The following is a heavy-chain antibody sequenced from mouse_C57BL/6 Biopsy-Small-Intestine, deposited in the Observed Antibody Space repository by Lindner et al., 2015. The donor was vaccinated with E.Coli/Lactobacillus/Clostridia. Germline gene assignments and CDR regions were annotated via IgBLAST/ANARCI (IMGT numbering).Heavy chain of an antibody. CDR3: GRGAGWLLPVDY. Sequence: VQLQESGPELVKPEASVKMSCKASGYTFTDYIMHWVKQKPGQGLEWIGYINPYNDGTKYNEKFRGKVKLTSDKSSSTAYLEVSSLTSEDSAVYYCGRGAGWLLPVDYWGQGTTLTVSS. CDR2: INPYNDGT. J-gene: IGHJ2*01. CDR1: GYTFTDYI. V-gene: IGHV1-14*01. D-gene: IGHD2-3*01.